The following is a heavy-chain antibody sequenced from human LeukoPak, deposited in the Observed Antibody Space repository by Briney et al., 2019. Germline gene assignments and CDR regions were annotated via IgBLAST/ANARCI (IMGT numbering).Heavy chain of an antibody. CDR3: AKDISATYSTSVFDS. J-gene: IGHJ4*02. D-gene: IGHD1-26*01. CDR2: ISSHSLTS. CDR1: GFTCDNYA. V-gene: IGHV3-9*03. Sequence: GRSLRLSCAASGFTCDNYAMNWVRQAPGRGLEWVSGISSHSLTSGYAESVKGRFTISRDNAKNSLYLQMNSLRAEDMALYFCAKDISATYSTSVFDSWGQGTLVTVSS.